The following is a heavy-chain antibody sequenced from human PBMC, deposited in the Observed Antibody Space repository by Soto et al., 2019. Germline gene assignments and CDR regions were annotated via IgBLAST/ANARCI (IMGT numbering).Heavy chain of an antibody. CDR2: INHSGST. J-gene: IGHJ6*02. Sequence: SETLSLTCAVYGGSFSGYYWSWIRQPPGKGLEWIGEINHSGSTNYNPSLKSRVTISVDTSKNQFSLKLSSVTAADTAVYYCARAVPKRFFGVLLLRYLYGMDVWGQGTTVTVSS. D-gene: IGHD3-3*01. V-gene: IGHV4-34*01. CDR1: GGSFSGYY. CDR3: ARAVPKRFFGVLLLRYLYGMDV.